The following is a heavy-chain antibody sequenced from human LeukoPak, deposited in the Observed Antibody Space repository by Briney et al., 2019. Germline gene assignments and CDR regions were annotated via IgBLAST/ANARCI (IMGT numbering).Heavy chain of an antibody. CDR3: ARVSGWTYYYDSSRGWSYDY. V-gene: IGHV4-34*01. CDR2: INHSGST. D-gene: IGHD3-22*01. J-gene: IGHJ4*02. Sequence: PSETLSLTCAVYGGSFSGYYWSWVRQPPGKGLEWIGEINHSGSTNYNPSLKSRVTISVDTSKNQFSLKLSSVTAADTAVYYCARVSGWTYYYDSSRGWSYDYWGQGTLVTASS. CDR1: GGSFSGYY.